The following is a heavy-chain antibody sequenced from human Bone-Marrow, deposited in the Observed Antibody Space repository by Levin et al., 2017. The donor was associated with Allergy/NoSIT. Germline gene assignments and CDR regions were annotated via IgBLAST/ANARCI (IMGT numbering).Heavy chain of an antibody. J-gene: IGHJ4*02. Sequence: GGSLRLSCVGSGFTFEDYVMHWVRQSPGKGLEWVALTSWDGGAPYYADSVRGRFTISRDNTENALYLDMGSLRPDDTAIYYCARGRISESYLDSWGQGSPVTVSS. CDR1: GFTFEDYV. CDR3: ARGRISESYLDS. V-gene: IGHV3-43D*03. CDR2: TSWDGGAP. D-gene: IGHD6-19*01.